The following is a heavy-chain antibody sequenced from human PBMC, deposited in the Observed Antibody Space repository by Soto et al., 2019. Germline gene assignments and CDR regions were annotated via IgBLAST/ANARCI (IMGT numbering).Heavy chain of an antibody. Sequence: GASVKVTCKASGGTFSSNASSWVRQAPGQGLEWMGGIIPIFGTANYAQKFQGRVTITADESTSTAYMELSSLRSEDTAVYYCAREGGVGACFDYWGQGTLVTVSS. CDR1: GGTFSSNA. CDR2: IIPIFGTA. J-gene: IGHJ4*02. CDR3: AREGGVGACFDY. V-gene: IGHV1-69*13. D-gene: IGHD1-26*01.